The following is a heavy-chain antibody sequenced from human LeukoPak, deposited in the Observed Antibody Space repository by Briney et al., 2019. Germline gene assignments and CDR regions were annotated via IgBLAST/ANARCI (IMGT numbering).Heavy chain of an antibody. CDR3: ARGGVAVAGTWEY. J-gene: IGHJ4*02. V-gene: IGHV3-7*01. D-gene: IGHD6-19*01. CDR1: GFTFSSYW. CDR2: IKQDGSEK. Sequence: PGGSLRLSCAASGFTFSSYWMSWVRRAPGKGLEWVANIKQDGSEKYYVDSVKGRFTISRDNAKNSLYLQMNSLRAEDTAVYYCARGGVAVAGTWEYWGQGTLVTVSS.